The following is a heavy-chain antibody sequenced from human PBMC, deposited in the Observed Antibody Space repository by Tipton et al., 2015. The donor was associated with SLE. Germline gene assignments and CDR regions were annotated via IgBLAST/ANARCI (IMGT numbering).Heavy chain of an antibody. D-gene: IGHD3-22*01. CDR1: GGSISSSSYY. V-gene: IGHV4-39*01. J-gene: IGHJ4*02. CDR3: ARQVVYDTSGYYYFDS. CDR2: IFYGGDT. Sequence: GLVKPSETLSLTCTVSGGSISSSSYYWGWIRQPPGKGLEWIGSIFYGGDTYYNPSLKSRVTISVDTSKNQFSLKLSSVTAADTAVYYCARQVVYDTSGYYYFDSWGQGTLVTVSS.